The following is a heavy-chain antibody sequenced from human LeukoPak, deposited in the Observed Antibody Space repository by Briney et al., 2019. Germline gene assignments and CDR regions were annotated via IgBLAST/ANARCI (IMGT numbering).Heavy chain of an antibody. V-gene: IGHV4-59*08. CDR3: ARHANYYGSGSYLNWFDP. D-gene: IGHD3-10*01. CDR1: GDSISSYY. Sequence: SETLSLTCTVSGDSISSYYWSWIRQPPGKGLEWIGYMHYSGTTNHNPSLKSRVTISVDTSKNHFSLKLTSVTAADTAVYYCARHANYYGSGSYLNWFDPWGQGTLVTVSS. J-gene: IGHJ5*02. CDR2: MHYSGTT.